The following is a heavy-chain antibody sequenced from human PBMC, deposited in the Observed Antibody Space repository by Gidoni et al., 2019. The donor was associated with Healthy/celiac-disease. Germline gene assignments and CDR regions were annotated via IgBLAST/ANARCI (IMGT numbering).Heavy chain of an antibody. CDR1: GGSISSYY. V-gene: IGHV4-59*01. CDR2: IYYSGST. D-gene: IGHD1-26*01. Sequence: QVQLQESGPGLVKPSETLSLTCTVSGGSISSYYWSWIRQPPGKGLEWIGYIYYSGSTNYNPSLKSRVTISVDTSKNQFSLKLSSVTAADTAVYYCARDSGSDWDWFDPWGQGTLVTVSS. J-gene: IGHJ5*02. CDR3: ARDSGSDWDWFDP.